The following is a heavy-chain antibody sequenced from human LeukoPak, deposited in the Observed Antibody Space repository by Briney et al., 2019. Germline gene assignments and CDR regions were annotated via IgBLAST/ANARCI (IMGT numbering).Heavy chain of an antibody. J-gene: IGHJ4*02. CDR2: IRYDESEK. CDR3: AGGDRNGWYFYY. CDR1: GFTFSRYG. D-gene: IGHD6-19*01. Sequence: GGSLRLSCAASGFTFSRYGMYWVRQAPGKGLEWVAFIRYDESEKYYADSVKGRFTISRDNSKNTLYLQMSSLRAEDTALYLCAGGDRNGWYFYYWGQGTLVTVSS. V-gene: IGHV3-33*07.